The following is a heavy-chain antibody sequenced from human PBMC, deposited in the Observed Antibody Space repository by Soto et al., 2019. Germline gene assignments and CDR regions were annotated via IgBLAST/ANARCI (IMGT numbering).Heavy chain of an antibody. J-gene: IGHJ4*02. CDR2: ISGSGGST. Sequence: PGGSLRLSCAASGFTFSSYAMSWVRQAPGKGLEWVSAISGSGGSTCYADSVKGRFTISRDNSKNTLYLQMNSLRAEDTAVYYCAKYYDFWSGTPYFDYWGQGTLVTVSS. CDR3: AKYYDFWSGTPYFDY. CDR1: GFTFSSYA. D-gene: IGHD3-3*01. V-gene: IGHV3-23*01.